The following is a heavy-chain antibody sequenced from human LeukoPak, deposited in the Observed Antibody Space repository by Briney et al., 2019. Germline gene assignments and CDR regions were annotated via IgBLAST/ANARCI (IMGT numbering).Heavy chain of an antibody. Sequence: ASVKVSCKASGYTFTSYGISWVRQAPGQGLEWMGWISAYNGNTNYAQKLQGRVTMTTDTSTSTAYMELRSLRSDDTAVYYCAREGPMITFGGVIVILDPWGQGTLVTVSP. CDR3: AREGPMITFGGVIVILDP. J-gene: IGHJ5*02. V-gene: IGHV1-18*01. CDR2: ISAYNGNT. CDR1: GYTFTSYG. D-gene: IGHD3-16*02.